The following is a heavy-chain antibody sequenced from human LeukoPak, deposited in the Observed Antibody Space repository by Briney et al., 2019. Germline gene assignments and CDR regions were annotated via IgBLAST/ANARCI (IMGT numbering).Heavy chain of an antibody. CDR2: TSKDGSTT. CDR3: AKDVVGVFDY. Sequence: PGGSLRLSCAASGFSFSSYWMHWVRQAPGKGLVWVSRTSKDGSTTNYADSVKGRFTISRDNSKNTLYLQMNSLRAEDTAVYYCAKDVVGVFDYWGQGTLVTVSS. V-gene: IGHV3-74*01. D-gene: IGHD3-3*01. J-gene: IGHJ4*02. CDR1: GFSFSSYW.